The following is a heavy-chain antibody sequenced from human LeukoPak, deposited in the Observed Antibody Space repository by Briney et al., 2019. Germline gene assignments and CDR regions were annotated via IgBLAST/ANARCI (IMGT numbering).Heavy chain of an antibody. CDR2: IYYSGST. D-gene: IGHD2-2*01. Sequence: SETLSLTRTVSGGSISSSSYYGGWIRQPPGKGLEWIGSIYYSGSTYYNPPRKSRVTISVDTSKNQLSLKLSSVTAADTAVYYCARGEIVVVPAANAAFDIWGQGTMVTVSS. J-gene: IGHJ3*02. V-gene: IGHV4-39*07. CDR3: ARGEIVVVPAANAAFDI. CDR1: GGSISSSSYY.